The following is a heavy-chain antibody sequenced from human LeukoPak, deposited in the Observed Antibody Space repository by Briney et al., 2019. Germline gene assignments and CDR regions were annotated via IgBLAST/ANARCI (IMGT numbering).Heavy chain of an antibody. J-gene: IGHJ6*03. CDR1: GFTFSGYG. V-gene: IGHV3-33*03. CDR3: AKGFFYMDV. Sequence: PGRSLRLSCAASGFTFSGYGMHWVRQSPGKGLEWVALIRDDGSEKYYADSVRGRLTISRDNSKNTLYMQMNSLRVEDTGVYYCAKGFFYMDVWDKGTTVTVSS. CDR2: IRDDGSEK.